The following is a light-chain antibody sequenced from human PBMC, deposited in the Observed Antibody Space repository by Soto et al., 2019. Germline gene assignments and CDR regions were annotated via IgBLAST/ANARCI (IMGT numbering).Light chain of an antibody. V-gene: IGKV1-5*01. CDR2: DAS. CDR1: QSIGSW. J-gene: IGKJ1*01. Sequence: DIQMTQSPSTLSASLGDRVTITCRASQSIGSWLAWYQQKPGKAPKLLIFDASSLESGVPSRFSGSGSGTEFTLTITNLQPDDLATYYCQQYNGYRAFGQGTKVEIK. CDR3: QQYNGYRA.